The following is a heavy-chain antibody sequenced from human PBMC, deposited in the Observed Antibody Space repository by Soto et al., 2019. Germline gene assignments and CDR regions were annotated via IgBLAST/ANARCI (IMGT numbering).Heavy chain of an antibody. V-gene: IGHV4-38-2*02. J-gene: IGHJ4*02. CDR2: VYYSGST. Sequence: QVQLRESGPGLVKPSETLSLTCTVSGYSISNGDYWGWIREGPGKGLEWIGSVYYSGSTHYEPSLRGRIAISVDTLKTQFSLRLPSVTAADTAMYFCARNTSSAFGSWGQCIPVRVSS. CDR3: ARNTSSAFGS. CDR1: GYSISNGDY.